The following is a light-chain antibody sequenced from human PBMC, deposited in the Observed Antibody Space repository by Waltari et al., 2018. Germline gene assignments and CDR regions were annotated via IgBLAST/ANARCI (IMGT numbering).Light chain of an antibody. Sequence: DIQMTQSPSSLSASVGDRVTITCRASENVNNYLNWYQQKPGKAPKLLIYKASTLQSGVPSRFSGSGSGTDYTSTISSLQSEDVATYYCQHNYGTPLTFGGGTKVEIK. V-gene: IGKV1-39*01. J-gene: IGKJ4*01. CDR2: KAS. CDR3: QHNYGTPLT. CDR1: ENVNNY.